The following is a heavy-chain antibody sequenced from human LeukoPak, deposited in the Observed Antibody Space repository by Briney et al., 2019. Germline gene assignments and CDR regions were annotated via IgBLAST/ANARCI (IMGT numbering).Heavy chain of an antibody. CDR3: ARRRTMVRGVRLYYFDY. J-gene: IGHJ4*02. V-gene: IGHV4-38-2*02. CDR1: GYSISSGYY. D-gene: IGHD3-10*01. CDR2: IYHSGST. Sequence: PSETLSLTCTVSGYSISSGYYWGWIRQPPGKGLEWIGSIYHSGSTYYNPSLKSRVTISVDTSKNQFSLKLSSVTAADTAVYYCARRRTMVRGVRLYYFDYWGQGTLVTVSS.